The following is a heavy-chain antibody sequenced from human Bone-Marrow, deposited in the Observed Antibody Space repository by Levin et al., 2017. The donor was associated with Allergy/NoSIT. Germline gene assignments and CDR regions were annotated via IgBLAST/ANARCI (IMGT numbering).Heavy chain of an antibody. CDR1: GFTFTNHA. Sequence: GESLKISCAASGFTFTNHAMSWVRQAPGEGLEWVSGISSSSVSKYYADSVRGRFTISRDNSNNMIYLDMNSLRAEDTAIYYCVRDSQYIFQYHFAYWGQGALVTVSS. CDR3: VRDSQYIFQYHFAY. CDR2: ISSSSVSK. D-gene: IGHD3-9*01. J-gene: IGHJ4*02. V-gene: IGHV3-23*01.